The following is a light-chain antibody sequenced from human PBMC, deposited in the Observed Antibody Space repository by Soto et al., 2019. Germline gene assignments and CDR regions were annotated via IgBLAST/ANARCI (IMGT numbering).Light chain of an antibody. CDR3: QPYNTWPLYS. CDR2: GAS. Sequence: EIVMTQSPATLSVSPGDGATLSCRASQSVRSNVAWYQQKPGQAPRLLIYGASTRATGIPARFSGSGSGTDFTLTISSLQSEDFAVYYCQPYNTWPLYSFGQGTKLEIK. V-gene: IGKV3-15*01. J-gene: IGKJ2*01. CDR1: QSVRSN.